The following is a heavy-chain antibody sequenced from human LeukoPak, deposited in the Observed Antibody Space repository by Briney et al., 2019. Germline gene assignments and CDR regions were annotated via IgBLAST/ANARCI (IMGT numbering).Heavy chain of an antibody. CDR2: IYYSGST. CDR1: GGSISSYY. D-gene: IGHD3-3*01. CDR3: ARVEIFGVAIDY. Sequence: SETLSLTCTVSGGSISSYYWSWLRQPPGKGLEWIGYIYYSGSTNYNPSLKSRVTISVDTSKNQFSLKLSSVTAADTAVYYCARVEIFGVAIDYWGQGTLVTVSS. J-gene: IGHJ4*02. V-gene: IGHV4-59*01.